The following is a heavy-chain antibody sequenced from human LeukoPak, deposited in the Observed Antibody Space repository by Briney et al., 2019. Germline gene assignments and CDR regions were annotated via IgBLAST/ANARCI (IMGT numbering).Heavy chain of an antibody. CDR3: ARCYSEVRDVIKAYFGY. Sequence: ASVKVSCKASGYTFTSYGISWVRQAPGQGLEWMGWISAYNGNTNYAQKLKGRVTMTTDTSTSTAYMELRSLRSDDTAVYYCARCYSEVRDVIKAYFGYWGQGTLVTGSS. CDR1: GYTFTSYG. CDR2: ISAYNGNT. J-gene: IGHJ4*01. V-gene: IGHV1-18*01. D-gene: IGHD3-10*01.